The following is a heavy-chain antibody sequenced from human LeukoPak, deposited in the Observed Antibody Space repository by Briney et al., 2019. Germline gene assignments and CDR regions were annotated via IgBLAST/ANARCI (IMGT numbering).Heavy chain of an antibody. CDR3: AKDGGYCSGGSCPRSSTPFDY. CDR2: IRYDGSNK. J-gene: IGHJ4*02. Sequence: PGGSLRLSCAASGLTFCSYGMHWIRQAPGKGLEWVAFIRYDGSNKYYADSVKGRFTITRDNSKNTLYLQMNSLRAEDTAVYYCAKDGGYCSGGSCPRSSTPFDYWGQGTLVTVSS. D-gene: IGHD2-15*01. CDR1: GLTFCSYG. V-gene: IGHV3-30*02.